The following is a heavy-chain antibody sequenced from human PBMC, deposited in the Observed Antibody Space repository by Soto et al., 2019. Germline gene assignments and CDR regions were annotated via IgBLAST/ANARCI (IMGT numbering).Heavy chain of an antibody. CDR3: ARSVDTPMVTVFDY. Sequence: QVQLVQSGAEVKKPGSSVKVSCKGSGGTFSNYAVTWVRQAPGQGLEWTGGIIPIFGPANYAQKFQGRVTITADESTSTAYMELSSLRSEDTAVYYCARSVDTPMVTVFDYWGQGTLVTVSS. CDR2: IIPIFGPA. D-gene: IGHD5-18*01. J-gene: IGHJ4*02. V-gene: IGHV1-69*12. CDR1: GGTFSNYA.